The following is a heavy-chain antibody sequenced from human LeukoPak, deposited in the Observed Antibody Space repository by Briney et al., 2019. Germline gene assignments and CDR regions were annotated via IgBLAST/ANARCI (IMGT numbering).Heavy chain of an antibody. V-gene: IGHV3-33*01. CDR1: GFTFSSYG. Sequence: GRSLRLSCAASGFTFSSYGMHWVRQAPGKGLECVAVIWYDGSNKYYADSVKGRFTISRDNSKNTLYLQMNSLRAEDTAVYYCASWAVAGSYWGQGTLVTVSS. CDR3: ASWAVAGSY. J-gene: IGHJ4*02. D-gene: IGHD6-19*01. CDR2: IWYDGSNK.